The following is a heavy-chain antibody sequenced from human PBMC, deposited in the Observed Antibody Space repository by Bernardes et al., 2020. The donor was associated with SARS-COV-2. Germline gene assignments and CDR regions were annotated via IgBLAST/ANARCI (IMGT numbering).Heavy chain of an antibody. J-gene: IGHJ4*02. CDR2: INSNSGDA. CDR1: GYSFTDYF. D-gene: IGHD1-26*01. V-gene: IGHV1-2*02. Sequence: ASVKVSCKASGYSFTDYFMHWVRQAPGQGLEWMGWINSNSGDAKYAQKFQGRVTVTRDTSISTTYMELSSLRSDDTAIYYCARNHQLLDHWGQGTLVTVSS. CDR3: ARNHQLLDH.